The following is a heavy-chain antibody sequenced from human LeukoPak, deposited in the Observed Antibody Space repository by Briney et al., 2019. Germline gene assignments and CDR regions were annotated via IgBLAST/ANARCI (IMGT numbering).Heavy chain of an antibody. D-gene: IGHD6-19*01. V-gene: IGHV1-46*01. CDR2: INPSGGTT. CDR3: ARDVTTGGIGVTGDGFDV. J-gene: IGHJ3*01. CDR1: GYTFTSYY. Sequence: ASVKVSCEASGYTFTSYYMHWVRQAPGQGLEWMGIINPSGGTTSYAQKFQGRVTMTRDTSTSTVYMQLSSLRSEDTAVYYCARDVTTGGIGVTGDGFDVWDPGTMVTVSS.